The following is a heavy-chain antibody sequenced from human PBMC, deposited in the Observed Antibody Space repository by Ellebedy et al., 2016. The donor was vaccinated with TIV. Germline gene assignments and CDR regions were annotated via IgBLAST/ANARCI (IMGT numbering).Heavy chain of an antibody. Sequence: SETLSLXXGVHGGSFSGYFWTWIRQPPGKGLEWIGEINHIGSSTYNPSLKSRVTMSIDTSKNEFSLSLSSVTAADTAIYHCARGETYCWECLDYWGQGTLVTVSS. CDR1: GGSFSGYF. V-gene: IGHV4-34*01. D-gene: IGHD2-8*02. J-gene: IGHJ4*02. CDR3: ARGETYCWECLDY. CDR2: INHIGSS.